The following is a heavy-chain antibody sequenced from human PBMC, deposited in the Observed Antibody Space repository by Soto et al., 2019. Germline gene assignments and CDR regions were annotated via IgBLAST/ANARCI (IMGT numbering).Heavy chain of an antibody. J-gene: IGHJ4*02. CDR1: GFTFSSYS. V-gene: IGHV3-48*02. CDR3: ERESGLEAYPDY. CDR2: ISSSSSTI. D-gene: IGHD1-26*01. Sequence: GGSLRLSCAASGFTFSSYSMNWVRQAPGKGLEWVSYISSSSSTIYYADSVKGRFTISRDNAENSLYLQMNSLRDEDTAVYYCERESGLEAYPDYWGQGTLVTVSS.